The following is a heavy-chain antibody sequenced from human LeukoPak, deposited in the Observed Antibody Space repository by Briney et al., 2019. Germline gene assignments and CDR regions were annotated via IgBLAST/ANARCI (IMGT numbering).Heavy chain of an antibody. D-gene: IGHD3-3*01. Sequence: GGSLRLSCTASGFTSNSDAMNWVRQAPGKGLEWVATTSGSGGSTYYTDSVKGRFTISRDNFKNMVFLQMNSLKAEDTAIYYCAKDFYDFWSGFDYWGQGTLVTVSS. CDR2: TSGSGGST. CDR1: GFTSNSDA. CDR3: AKDFYDFWSGFDY. J-gene: IGHJ4*02. V-gene: IGHV3-23*01.